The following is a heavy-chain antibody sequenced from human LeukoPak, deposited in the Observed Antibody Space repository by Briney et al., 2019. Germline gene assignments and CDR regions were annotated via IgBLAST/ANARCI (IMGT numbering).Heavy chain of an antibody. V-gene: IGHV1-69*04. CDR2: IIPILGIA. CDR3: ARVRSEYSGYDVYYYGMDV. D-gene: IGHD5-12*01. CDR1: GYTFTGYY. J-gene: IGHJ6*02. Sequence: SVKVSCKASGYTFTGYYMHWVRQAPGQGLEWMGRIIPILGIANYAQKFQGRVTITADKSTSTAYMELSSLRSEDTAVYYCARVRSEYSGYDVYYYGMDVWGQGTTVTVSS.